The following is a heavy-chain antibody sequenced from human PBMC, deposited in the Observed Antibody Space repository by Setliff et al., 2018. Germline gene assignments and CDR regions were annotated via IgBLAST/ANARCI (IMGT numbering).Heavy chain of an antibody. CDR2: IYYTGST. CDR3: ARHGMATIRGTFDV. J-gene: IGHJ3*01. D-gene: IGHD5-12*01. CDR1: GDSISSHF. V-gene: IGHV4-59*11. Sequence: PSETLSLTCTVSGDSISSHFWTWIRQPPGKGPEWVGHIYYTGSTSYNASVKSRVTILVDTSKNQISLKLSSVTAADTAVYYCARHGMATIRGTFDVWGQGTMVTVSS.